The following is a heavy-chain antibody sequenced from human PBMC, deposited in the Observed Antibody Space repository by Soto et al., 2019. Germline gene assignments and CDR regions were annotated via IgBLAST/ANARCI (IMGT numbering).Heavy chain of an antibody. CDR1: GLSITDSEMG. D-gene: IGHD3-10*01. Sequence: QVTLKESGPVLVKPAETLTLRCTVSGLSITDSEMGVSWIRQPPGQPLEWLAHIDSSVEKSYRTFLKSRLPISKYTSKSQIVITMTNMDPAETATYYCGRRHRAVAVSLWFDPWGQGSPVTVSS. CDR3: GRRHRAVAVSLWFDP. J-gene: IGHJ5*02. V-gene: IGHV2-26*01. CDR2: IDSSVEK.